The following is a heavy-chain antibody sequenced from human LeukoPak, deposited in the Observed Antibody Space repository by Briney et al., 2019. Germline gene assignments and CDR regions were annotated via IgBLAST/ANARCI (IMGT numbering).Heavy chain of an antibody. CDR3: ARESEIRFLEWLFVFDY. J-gene: IGHJ4*02. CDR1: GFTFSDYY. CDR2: ITNSGSTI. V-gene: IGHV3-11*04. D-gene: IGHD3-3*01. Sequence: GGSLILSCAASGFTFSDYYMSWSRQAPGEGLEGVSYITNSGSTIYYADSVKGRFTISRDNAKNSLYLQMNSLRAEDTAVYYCARESEIRFLEWLFVFDYWGQGTLVTVSS.